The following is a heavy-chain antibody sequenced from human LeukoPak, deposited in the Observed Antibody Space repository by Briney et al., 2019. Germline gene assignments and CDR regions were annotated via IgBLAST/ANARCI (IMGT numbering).Heavy chain of an antibody. CDR1: GGSVSSSSYY. V-gene: IGHV4-39*07. J-gene: IGHJ4*02. CDR3: ARVSDDSSGYLDY. Sequence: SETLSLTCTVSGGSVSSSSYYWGWIRQPPGKGLEWIGSIYYSGSTYYNPSLKSRVTISVDTSKNQFSLKLSSVTAADTAVYYCARVSDDSSGYLDYWGQGTLVTVSS. CDR2: IYYSGST. D-gene: IGHD3-22*01.